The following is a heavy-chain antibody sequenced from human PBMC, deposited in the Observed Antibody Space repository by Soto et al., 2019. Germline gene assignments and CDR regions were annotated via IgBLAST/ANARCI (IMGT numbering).Heavy chain of an antibody. CDR2: IKQDGSDK. J-gene: IGHJ4*02. CDR1: GFTFNTYW. CDR3: ATMAGSAYFGY. Sequence: GESLKISCAASGFTFNTYWMSWVRQAPGKGLEWVANIKQDGSDKYYVDSMKGRFTISRDNAKNSLYLQMNSLRAEDTAVYYCATMAGSAYFGYWGQGTLATVSS. V-gene: IGHV3-7*03. D-gene: IGHD3-10*01.